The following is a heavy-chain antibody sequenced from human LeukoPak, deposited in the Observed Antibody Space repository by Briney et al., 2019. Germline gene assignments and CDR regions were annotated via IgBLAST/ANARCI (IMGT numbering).Heavy chain of an antibody. J-gene: IGHJ4*02. CDR3: ARSIGPSSIAAAEYYFDY. CDR1: GYTFSAYY. Sequence: ASVKVSCKASGYTFSAYYMHWVRQAPGQGLEWMGWINPNSGGTNYAQKFQGRVTMTRDTSISTAYMELSRLRSDDTAVYYCARSIGPSSIAAAEYYFDYWGQGTLVTVSS. D-gene: IGHD6-13*01. CDR2: INPNSGGT. V-gene: IGHV1-2*02.